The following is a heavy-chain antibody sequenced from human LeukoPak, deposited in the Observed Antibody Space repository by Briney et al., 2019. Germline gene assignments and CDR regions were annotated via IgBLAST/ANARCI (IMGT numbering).Heavy chain of an antibody. CDR2: IYYSGST. D-gene: IGHD2-21*02. CDR3: ARDRLPNYYYYGMDV. V-gene: IGHV4-59*01. J-gene: IGHJ6*02. CDR1: GGSISSYY. Sequence: SETLSLTCTVSGGSISSYYWNWIRQPPGKGLEWIGYIYYSGSTTYNPSLKSRVTISVDTSKNQFSLKLSSVTAADTAVYYRARDRLPNYYYYGMDVWGQGTTVTVSS.